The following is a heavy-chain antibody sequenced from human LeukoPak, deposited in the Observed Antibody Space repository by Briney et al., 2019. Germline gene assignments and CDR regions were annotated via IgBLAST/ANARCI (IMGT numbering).Heavy chain of an antibody. D-gene: IGHD4-23*01. CDR1: GDSISSSSYY. Sequence: SETLSLTCTVSGDSISSSSYYWGWLRQPPGKELEWIRSIYYSGSTYYNPSLNSRVTVSVDTSKNQFSLKLSSVTAADTAVYYCARDYLGGNPDAFDIWGQGTMVTVSS. J-gene: IGHJ3*02. V-gene: IGHV4-39*07. CDR3: ARDYLGGNPDAFDI. CDR2: IYYSGST.